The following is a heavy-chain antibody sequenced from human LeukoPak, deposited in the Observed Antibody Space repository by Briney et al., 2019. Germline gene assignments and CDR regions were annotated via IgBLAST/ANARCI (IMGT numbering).Heavy chain of an antibody. J-gene: IGHJ4*02. Sequence: GGSLRLSCAASGFTFSSFAMHWVRQAPGKGLEWVAVISYDGSHKYYADSVKGRLTIFRDNSNNTLCLQMNSLRAEDTAVYYCAKDAGTSRLFYFDYWGQGTLVTVSS. V-gene: IGHV3-30*18. CDR1: GFTFSSFA. CDR2: ISYDGSHK. CDR3: AKDAGTSRLFYFDY.